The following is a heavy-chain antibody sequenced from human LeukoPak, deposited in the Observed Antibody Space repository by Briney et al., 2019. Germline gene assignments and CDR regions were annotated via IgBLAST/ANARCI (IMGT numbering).Heavy chain of an antibody. CDR1: GLAFSTYW. V-gene: IGHV3-74*01. CDR2: INSDGSST. CDR3: ARDVVVVPAAPGIRFDP. D-gene: IGHD2-2*01. J-gene: IGHJ5*02. Sequence: GGSLRLSCRASGLAFSTYWVHWVRQAPGKGLVSVSRINSDGSSTKYEDSVKGRFTISRDNAKNTLYLQMNSLRAEDTAVYYCARDVVVVPAAPGIRFDPWGQGTLVTVSS.